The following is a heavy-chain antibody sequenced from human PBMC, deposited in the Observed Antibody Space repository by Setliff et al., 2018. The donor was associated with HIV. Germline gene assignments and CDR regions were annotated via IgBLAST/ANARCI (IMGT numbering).Heavy chain of an antibody. D-gene: IGHD7-27*01. J-gene: IGHJ4*02. CDR3: TTNFSTFDY. Sequence: PGGSLRLSCVSSTFSLAPYSMNWVRQAPGKGLEWVSSIDSSGSYIYYADSLQGRFTVSRDNAEKSLFLQMNSLRLDDTAIYYCTTNFSTFDYWGQGALVTVSS. V-gene: IGHV3-21*01. CDR1: TFSLAPYS. CDR2: IDSSGSYI.